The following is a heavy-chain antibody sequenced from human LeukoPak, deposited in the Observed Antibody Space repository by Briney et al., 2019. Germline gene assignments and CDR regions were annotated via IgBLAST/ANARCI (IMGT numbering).Heavy chain of an antibody. V-gene: IGHV1-24*01. CDR1: GYTLTELS. CDR3: ATALGPSYYYDSSGYYFPLGY. D-gene: IGHD3-22*01. CDR2: FDPEDDET. J-gene: IGHJ4*02. Sequence: ASVKVSCKVSGYTLTELSMHWVRQAPGKGLEWMGGFDPEDDETIYAQKFQGRVTMTEDTSTDTAYMELSSLRSEDTAVYYCATALGPSYYYDSSGYYFPLGYWGQGTLVTVSS.